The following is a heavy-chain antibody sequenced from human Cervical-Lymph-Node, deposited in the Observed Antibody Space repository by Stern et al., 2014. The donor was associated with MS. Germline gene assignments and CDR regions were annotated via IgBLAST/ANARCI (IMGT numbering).Heavy chain of an antibody. CDR1: GDSVSSNSAT. J-gene: IGHJ4*02. V-gene: IGHV6-1*01. D-gene: IGHD2-2*01. Sequence: QVQLQQSGPGLVKPSQTLSLTCAISGDSVSSNSATWNWIRQSPSRGLEWLGRTYHRSKWYNDYAVSVKSRITINPDPSKNQFSLQLNSVTPEDTAVYYCARDVSTLFSPAGAFDYWGQGTLVTVSS. CDR2: TYHRSKWYN. CDR3: ARDVSTLFSPAGAFDY.